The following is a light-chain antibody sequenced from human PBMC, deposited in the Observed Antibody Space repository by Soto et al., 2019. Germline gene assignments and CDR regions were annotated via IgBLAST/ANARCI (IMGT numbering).Light chain of an antibody. V-gene: IGKV3-15*01. Sequence: EIVMTQSPATLSVSPGERATLSCRASQSVSSNLAWYQQKPGQAPRLLIYRTSTRATGIPARFSGSGSGTEFTLTIRSLQSEDFAVYYCQHYNNWPRTFGQGTKVEIK. CDR3: QHYNNWPRT. CDR2: RTS. J-gene: IGKJ1*01. CDR1: QSVSSN.